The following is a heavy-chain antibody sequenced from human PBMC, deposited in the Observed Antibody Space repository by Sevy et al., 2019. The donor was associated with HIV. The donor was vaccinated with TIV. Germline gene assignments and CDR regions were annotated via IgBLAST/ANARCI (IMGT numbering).Heavy chain of an antibody. D-gene: IGHD1-20*01. CDR3: ARGGSKWNDDYFDY. V-gene: IGHV1-2*02. Sequence: ASVKVSGKASGYTFSVKYIHWVRQAPGQGLEWVGWIDPKSGGTSYAQKFQGRVSMTRDTSISTAYMELYWLTSDDTAVYYCARGGSKWNDDYFDYWGQGSLVTVSS. CDR2: IDPKSGGT. CDR1: GYTFSVKY. J-gene: IGHJ4*02.